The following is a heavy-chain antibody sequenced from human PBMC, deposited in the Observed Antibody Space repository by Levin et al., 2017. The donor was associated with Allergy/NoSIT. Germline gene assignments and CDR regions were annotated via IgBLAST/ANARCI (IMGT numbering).Heavy chain of an antibody. V-gene: IGHV1-69*04. CDR1: GGTFSSYA. CDR3: ARDIGYDAFDI. J-gene: IGHJ3*02. CDR2: IIPILGIA. Sequence: SVKVSCKASGGTFSSYAISWVRQAPGQGLEWMGRIIPILGIANYAQKFQGRVTITADKSTSTAYMELSSLRSEDTAVYYCARDIGYDAFDIWGQGTMVTVSS. D-gene: IGHD3-22*01.